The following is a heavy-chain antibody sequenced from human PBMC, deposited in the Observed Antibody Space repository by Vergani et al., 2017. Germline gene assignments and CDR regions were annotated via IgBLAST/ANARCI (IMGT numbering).Heavy chain of an antibody. CDR2: IIPNFGTA. V-gene: IGHV1-69*06. CDR1: GGTFSSYA. D-gene: IGHD3-3*01. J-gene: IGHJ4*02. CDR3: AKPEIFGVVIIPVGY. Sequence: QVQLVQSGAEVKKPGSSVKVSCKASGGTFSSYAISWVRQAPGQGLEWMGGIIPNFGTANYAQKFQGRVTITADKSTSTAYMELSSLRSEDTAVYYCAKPEIFGVVIIPVGYWGQGTLVTVSS.